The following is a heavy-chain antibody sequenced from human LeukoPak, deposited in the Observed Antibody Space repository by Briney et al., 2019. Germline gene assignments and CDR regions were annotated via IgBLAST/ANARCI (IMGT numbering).Heavy chain of an antibody. D-gene: IGHD3-22*01. V-gene: IGHV3-20*04. J-gene: IGHJ3*02. CDR3: ARNYYDSSAEGAFDI. CDR1: GFTFDDYG. Sequence: GGSLRLSCAASGFTFDDYGMSWVRQAPGKGLEWVSGINWNGGGTGYADSVKGRFTISRDNAKNSLYLQMNSLRAEDTALYYCARNYYDSSAEGAFDIWGQGTMVTVSS. CDR2: INWNGGGT.